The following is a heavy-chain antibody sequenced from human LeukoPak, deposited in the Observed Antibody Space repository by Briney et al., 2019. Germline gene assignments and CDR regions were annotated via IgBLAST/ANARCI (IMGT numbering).Heavy chain of an antibody. D-gene: IGHD3-16*01. CDR2: IGGSGGST. CDR1: GFTFSSYA. V-gene: IGHV3-23*01. J-gene: IGHJ3*02. Sequence: GGALRLSCAASGFTFSSYAMSWVRQAPGKGGEWVSAIGGSGGSTYYAESVKCRFTISRDNSKNTLYLQMNSLRAGDTAVYYCATELGLGGWIWGQGTMVTVSS. CDR3: ATELGLGGWI.